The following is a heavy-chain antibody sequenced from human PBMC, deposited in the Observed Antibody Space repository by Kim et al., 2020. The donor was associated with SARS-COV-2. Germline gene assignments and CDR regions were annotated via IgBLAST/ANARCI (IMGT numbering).Heavy chain of an antibody. Sequence: VTSRFTISRDNSKNTLYLQMSSLRDEDMALYYCVKGLCGGGICYKGLDVWGQGTTVTVSS. V-gene: IGHV3-64D*09. D-gene: IGHD2-15*01. J-gene: IGHJ6*02. CDR3: VKGLCGGGICYKGLDV.